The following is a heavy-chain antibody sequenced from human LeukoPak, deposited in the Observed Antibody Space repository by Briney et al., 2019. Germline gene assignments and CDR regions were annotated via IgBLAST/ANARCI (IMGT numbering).Heavy chain of an antibody. J-gene: IGHJ6*03. V-gene: IGHV3-11*04. Sequence: GGSLRLSCAASGFTFSDYYMSWIRQAPGKGLEWVSYISSSGSTIYYADSVKGRSTISRDNAKNSLYLQMNSLRAEDTAVYYCARVQRGYSYNPLGYYYYYMDVWGKGTTVTVSS. D-gene: IGHD5-18*01. CDR1: GFTFSDYY. CDR2: ISSSGSTI. CDR3: ARVQRGYSYNPLGYYYYYMDV.